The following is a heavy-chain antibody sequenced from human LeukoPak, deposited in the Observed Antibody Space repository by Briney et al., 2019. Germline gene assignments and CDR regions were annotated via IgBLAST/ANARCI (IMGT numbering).Heavy chain of an antibody. J-gene: IGHJ4*02. V-gene: IGHV3-7*01. CDR1: GFIYSSHS. Sequence: GGSLRLSCAASGFIYSSHSRSWLRQAPGKGLEWLANVKDDGTERYYLESVKGRFTISRDDAVNSLYLQMNSLRPEDTAVYFCARSLHFQSSTYRPADYWGQGTLVTVSS. CDR2: VKDDGTER. D-gene: IGHD2-2*01. CDR3: ARSLHFQSSTYRPADY.